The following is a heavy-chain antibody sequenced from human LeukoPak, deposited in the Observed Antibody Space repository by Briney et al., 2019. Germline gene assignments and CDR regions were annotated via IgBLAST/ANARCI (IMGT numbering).Heavy chain of an antibody. CDR3: AKADVRHWPGSPNFDF. CDR1: GFTYDDYS. J-gene: IGHJ4*02. Sequence: GGSLRLSCAASGFTYDDYSMTWVRQGPGKGLEWVSTISGGGSHTYYAASVKGRFTISRDNSKNTLFLQMDSLRVEDTAVYYCAKADVRHWPGSPNFDFWGQGILITVSS. V-gene: IGHV3-23*01. D-gene: IGHD1-1*01. CDR2: ISGGGSHT.